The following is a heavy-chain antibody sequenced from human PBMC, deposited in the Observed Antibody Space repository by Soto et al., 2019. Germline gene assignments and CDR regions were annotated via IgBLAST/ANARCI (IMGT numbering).Heavy chain of an antibody. V-gene: IGHV4-59*08. CDR3: ASRSRGGYSSVDY. D-gene: IGHD5-18*01. CDR1: GGSISSYY. CDR2: IYYSGST. Sequence: SETLSLTCTVSGGSISSYYWSWIRQPPGKGLEWIGYIYYSGSTNYNPSLKSRVTISVDTSKNQFSLKLSSVTAADTAVYYCASRSRGGYSSVDYWGQGTLVTVSS. J-gene: IGHJ4*02.